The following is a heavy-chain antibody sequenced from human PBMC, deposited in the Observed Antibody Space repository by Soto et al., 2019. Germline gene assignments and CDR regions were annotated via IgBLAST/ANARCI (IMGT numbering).Heavy chain of an antibody. CDR2: LKSDGRDT. D-gene: IGHD3-10*01. CDR1: GFSFNYNW. J-gene: IGHJ6*02. CDR3: VRGXAVPIRGGYYYFSVLGA. V-gene: IGHV3-74*01. Sequence: GGSLRLSCSASGFSFNYNWMHWVRQVPGKGLMWVSRLKSDGRDTIYADSVKGRFTVSRDSAKNTLYLQMNSLRVEDTAVYYCVRGXAVPIRGGYYYFSVLGAWGQGTTVTVSS.